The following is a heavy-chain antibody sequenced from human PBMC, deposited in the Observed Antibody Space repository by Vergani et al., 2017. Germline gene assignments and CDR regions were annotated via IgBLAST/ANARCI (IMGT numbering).Heavy chain of an antibody. J-gene: IGHJ5*02. CDR3: ARGGTPKGFYSAAYNWFDP. CDR1: GGSISSGSYY. CDR2: IYTSGST. D-gene: IGHD4-11*01. Sequence: QVQLQESGPGLVKPSQTLSLTCTVSGGSISSGSYYWSWIRQPAGKGLEWIGRIYTSGSTNYNPSLKSRVTISVDTSKNQFSLKLSSVTAADTAVYYCARGGTPKGFYSAAYNWFDPWGQGTLVTVSS. V-gene: IGHV4-61*02.